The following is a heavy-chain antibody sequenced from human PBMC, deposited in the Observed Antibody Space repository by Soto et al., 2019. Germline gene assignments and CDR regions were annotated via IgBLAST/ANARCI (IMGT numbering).Heavy chain of an antibody. D-gene: IGHD3-16*02. V-gene: IGHV3-48*01. CDR2: ISSSSSSI. Sequence: GGSLRLSCAASGFTFSSYSMNWVRQAPGKGLEWVSYISSSSSSIYYADSVKGRFTISRDNAKNSLYLQMNSLRAEDTAVYYCARDKEPVGGVIVISYYMGVWGKGTTVTVSS. CDR3: ARDKEPVGGVIVISYYMGV. J-gene: IGHJ6*03. CDR1: GFTFSSYS.